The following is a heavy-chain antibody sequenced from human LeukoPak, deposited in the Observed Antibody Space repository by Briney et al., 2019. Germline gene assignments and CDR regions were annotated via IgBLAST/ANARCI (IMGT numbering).Heavy chain of an antibody. J-gene: IGHJ6*03. CDR1: GYTFSSYG. CDR2: ISAYSGNT. V-gene: IGHV1-18*01. Sequence: ASVKVSCKASGYTFSSYGISWVRRAPGQGLEWMGWISAYSGNTHYAQKFQGRVTMTTDTSTTTAYMELSRLRSDDTAVYYCARDSGDTAINYYYYMDVWGKGTTVTVSS. CDR3: ARDSGDTAINYYYYMDV. D-gene: IGHD5-18*01.